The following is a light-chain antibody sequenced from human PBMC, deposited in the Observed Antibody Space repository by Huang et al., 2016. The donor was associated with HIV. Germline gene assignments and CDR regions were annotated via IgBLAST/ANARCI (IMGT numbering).Light chain of an antibody. V-gene: IGKV1-27*01. CDR3: QKYNSAPWT. Sequence: DIQMTQSPSSLSASVGDRVTIPCRASQGISNYLAWYQQKPGKVPKLLIYAASTLQSGVPSRFSGRGSGTDFTLTISSLQPEDVATYYCQKYNSAPWTFGQGTKVEIK. J-gene: IGKJ1*01. CDR2: AAS. CDR1: QGISNY.